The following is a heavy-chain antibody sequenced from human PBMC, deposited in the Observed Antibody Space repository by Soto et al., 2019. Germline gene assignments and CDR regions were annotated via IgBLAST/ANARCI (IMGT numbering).Heavy chain of an antibody. V-gene: IGHV1-8*01. J-gene: IGHJ4*02. Sequence: VSVKVSCKSSGYTFTSYDINWVRQATGQGLEWMGWMNPNSGNTGYAQNFQGRVTMTRNTSISTAYMELSSLRSEDTAVYYCARDEDDYFDYWGQGTLVTVSS. CDR1: GYTFTSYD. CDR2: MNPNSGNT. CDR3: ARDEDDYFDY.